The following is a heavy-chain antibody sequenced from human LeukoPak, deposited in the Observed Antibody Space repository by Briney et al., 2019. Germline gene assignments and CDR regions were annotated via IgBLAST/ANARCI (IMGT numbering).Heavy chain of an antibody. Sequence: SETLSLTCTVSGGSISSYYWSWIRQPPGKGLEWIGYIYYSGSTNYNPSLKSRVTISVDTSKNQFSPKLSSVTAADTAVYYCARDRDYGDYYYYMDVWGKGTTVTVSS. D-gene: IGHD4-17*01. J-gene: IGHJ6*03. CDR2: IYYSGST. CDR3: ARDRDYGDYYYYMDV. V-gene: IGHV4-59*01. CDR1: GGSISSYY.